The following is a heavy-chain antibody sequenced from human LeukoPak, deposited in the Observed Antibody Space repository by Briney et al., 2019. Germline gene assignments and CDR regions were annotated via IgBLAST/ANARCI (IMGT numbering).Heavy chain of an antibody. J-gene: IGHJ3*02. D-gene: IGHD6-13*01. CDR2: ISAYNGNT. V-gene: IGHV1-18*01. CDR1: GYTFTNYG. Sequence: ASVKVSCKASGYTFTNYGISWVRQAPGLGLEWMGWISAYNGNTNYAQKVRGRVTMTTDTSTSTAYMELRSLRFDDTAVYYCARDQSVRLLQTSSTYFKHVFAIWGQGSMVTVSS. CDR3: ARDQSVRLLQTSSTYFKHVFAI.